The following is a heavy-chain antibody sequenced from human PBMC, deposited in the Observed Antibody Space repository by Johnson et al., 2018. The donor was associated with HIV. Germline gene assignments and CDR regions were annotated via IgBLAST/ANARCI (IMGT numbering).Heavy chain of an antibody. J-gene: IGHJ3*02. D-gene: IGHD3-10*01. CDR2: IKQDGSEK. Sequence: MLLVESGGGLVQPGGSLRLSCAASGFTFSSYWMSWVRQAPGKGLEWVANIKQDGSEKSYVDSVKGRFTISRDNAKNSLYLQMNSLRAEDTAVYYCAREGGVTMVDGFDIWGQGTMVTVSS. V-gene: IGHV3-7*05. CDR1: GFTFSSYW. CDR3: AREGGVTMVDGFDI.